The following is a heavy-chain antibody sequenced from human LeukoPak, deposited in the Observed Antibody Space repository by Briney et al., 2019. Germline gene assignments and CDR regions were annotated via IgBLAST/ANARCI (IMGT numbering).Heavy chain of an antibody. CDR2: IYYSGST. CDR1: GGSVSSGTYF. CDR3: AREITPYYYDRGDPQYAFDI. D-gene: IGHD3-22*01. J-gene: IGHJ3*02. Sequence: ASETLSLTCTVSGGSVSSGTYFWTWIRQHPGKGLEWIGYIYYSGSTYYNPSLKSRVTISVDTSKNQFSLKLSSVTAADTAVYYCAREITPYYYDRGDPQYAFDIWGQGTMVTVSS. V-gene: IGHV4-31*03.